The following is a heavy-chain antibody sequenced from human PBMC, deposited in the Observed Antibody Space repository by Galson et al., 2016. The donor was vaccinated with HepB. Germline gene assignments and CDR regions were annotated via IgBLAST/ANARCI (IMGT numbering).Heavy chain of an antibody. CDR2: IIPIIGIG. J-gene: IGHJ4*02. D-gene: IGHD6-13*01. Sequence: SVKVSCKPSGGTFNSYALNWVRQAPGQGLEWMGLIIPIIGIGNHAQKFQGRVTITADKSTSTAYMELSNVTSEDTAIYYCARAGGDRQQLVLSYFDSWGQGTLVTVSS. V-gene: IGHV1-69*10. CDR3: ARAGGDRQQLVLSYFDS. CDR1: GGTFNSYA.